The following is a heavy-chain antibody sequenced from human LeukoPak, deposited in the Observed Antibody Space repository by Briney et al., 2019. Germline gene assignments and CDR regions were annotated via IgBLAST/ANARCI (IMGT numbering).Heavy chain of an antibody. D-gene: IGHD6-19*01. Sequence: SGTLSLTCGVSGGSFSSHYWTWIRQPPGKGLEWIGEINPRGSTNYNPSLESRVTVSADTSRNQLSLSLTSVTAADSAVYFCARGLRQGSAWSWGPKEKSYQYMDVWGTGTTVIVSS. J-gene: IGHJ6*04. V-gene: IGHV4-34*01. CDR2: INPRGST. CDR3: ARGLRQGSAWSWGPKEKSYQYMDV. CDR1: GGSFSSHY.